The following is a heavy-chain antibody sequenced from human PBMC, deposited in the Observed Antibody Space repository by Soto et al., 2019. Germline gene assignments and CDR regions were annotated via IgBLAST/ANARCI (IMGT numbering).Heavy chain of an antibody. D-gene: IGHD6-19*01. CDR3: AKDSRRSSGWYYFDH. J-gene: IGHJ4*02. V-gene: IGHV3-23*01. Sequence: EVQLLESGGGLVQPGGSLSLSCAASGFTFNSFDLGWVRQAPGKGLEWVSAISNTGDRAYYADPVKGRFTISRDNSKNTLSLQLNSLRAEDTAVYYCAKDSRRSSGWYYFDHWGQGTLVTVSS. CDR1: GFTFNSFD. CDR2: ISNTGDRA.